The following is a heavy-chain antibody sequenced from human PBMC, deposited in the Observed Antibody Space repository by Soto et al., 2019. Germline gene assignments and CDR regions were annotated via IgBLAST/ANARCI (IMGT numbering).Heavy chain of an antibody. D-gene: IGHD5-18*01. V-gene: IGHV4-34*01. Sequence: QVQLQQWGAGLLKPSETLSLPCAVYGGSFSGYYWSWIRQPPGKGLEWIGEINHSGSTNYNPSLKSRVTVSVDTSKNQCPLKLSSVTAESTAVYYCARGKLWLQPSFDYCDQGTLVTVAS. CDR1: GGSFSGYY. CDR2: INHSGST. CDR3: ARGKLWLQPSFDY. J-gene: IGHJ4*02.